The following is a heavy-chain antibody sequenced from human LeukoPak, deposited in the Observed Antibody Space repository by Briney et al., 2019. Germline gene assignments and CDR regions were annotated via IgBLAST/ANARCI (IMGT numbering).Heavy chain of an antibody. Sequence: PGGSLRLSCAASGFPFRSYAMHWVRQAPGKGLEYVSAITLDGISTYYANSVKGRFTISRDNSKNTLYLQMGSLRAEDTAVYYCAKDKGNWNYVDYWGQGTLVTVSS. V-gene: IGHV3-64*01. CDR3: AKDKGNWNYVDY. D-gene: IGHD1-20*01. CDR2: ITLDGIST. J-gene: IGHJ4*02. CDR1: GFPFRSYA.